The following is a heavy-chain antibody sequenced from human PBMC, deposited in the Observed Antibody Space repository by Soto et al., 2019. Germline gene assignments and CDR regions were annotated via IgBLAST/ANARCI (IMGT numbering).Heavy chain of an antibody. CDR2: IYHSGST. J-gene: IGHJ5*02. CDR3: ARVPDR. D-gene: IGHD2-2*01. Sequence: QLRLQESGPGLVKPSQTLSLTCAVSGGSISSGGYSWGWTRQPPGKGLEWIGYIYHSGSTYYNPSLKSRVTISVDRSKNQFSLKLSSVTAADTAVYYCARVPDRWGQGTLVTVSS. V-gene: IGHV4-30-2*01. CDR1: GGSISSGGYS.